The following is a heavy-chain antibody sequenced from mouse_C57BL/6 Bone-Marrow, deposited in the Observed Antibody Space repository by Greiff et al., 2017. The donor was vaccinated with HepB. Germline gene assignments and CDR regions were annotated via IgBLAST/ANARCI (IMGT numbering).Heavy chain of an antibody. CDR3: VRHGDYGSPWYFDV. D-gene: IGHD1-1*01. J-gene: IGHJ1*03. Sequence: EVQLQESGGGLVQPKGSLKLSCAASGFSFNTYAMNWVRQAPGKGLEWVARIRSKSNNYATYYADSVKDRFTISRDDSESMLYLQMNNLKTEDTAMYYCVRHGDYGSPWYFDVWGTGTTVTVSS. CDR1: GFSFNTYA. V-gene: IGHV10-1*01. CDR2: IRSKSNNYAT.